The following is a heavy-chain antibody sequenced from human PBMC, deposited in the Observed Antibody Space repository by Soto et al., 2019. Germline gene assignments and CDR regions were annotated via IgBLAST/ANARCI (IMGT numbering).Heavy chain of an antibody. V-gene: IGHV3-48*01. CDR3: ARDWRDYGMDV. CDR1: GFTFSRFD. D-gene: IGHD3-3*01. Sequence: EVQVVESGGGLVQPGGSLRLSCAASGFTFSRFDMNWVRQAPGKGLEWLSFIKAGSTIIQYVDAVQGRFTIARDDAKSSLFLQMNNQRVEDTAIYYCARDWRDYGMDVWGQGTTVTVS. CDR2: IKAGSTII. J-gene: IGHJ6*02.